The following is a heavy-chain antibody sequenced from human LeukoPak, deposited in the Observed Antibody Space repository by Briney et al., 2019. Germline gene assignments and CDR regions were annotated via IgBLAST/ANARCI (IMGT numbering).Heavy chain of an antibody. D-gene: IGHD3-3*01. Sequence: PSETLSLTCAVYGGSFNAYYWTWIRQTPGKGLEWIGEINHSGNTNYNPSLESRVTISADTSKNQFSLNLGSVTAADTAIYYCGRGWRFTQGPGNYYRAVWGKGTTVTVSS. J-gene: IGHJ6*03. CDR2: INHSGNT. V-gene: IGHV4-34*01. CDR3: GRGWRFTQGPGNYYRAV. CDR1: GGSFNAYY.